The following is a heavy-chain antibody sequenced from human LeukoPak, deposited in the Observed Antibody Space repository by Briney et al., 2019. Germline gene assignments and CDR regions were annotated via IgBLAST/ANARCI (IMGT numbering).Heavy chain of an antibody. V-gene: IGHV4-59*08. D-gene: IGHD1-26*01. J-gene: IGHJ5*02. CDR3: ARWSGSYGLNWFDL. Sequence: SETLSLTCTVSSGSISSYYWSWIRQSPGKGLEWIGYIYYSGSTNYNPSLKSRVTISVDTSKNQFSLKLSSVTAADTAVYYCARWSGSYGLNWFDLWGQGTLVTVSS. CDR2: IYYSGST. CDR1: SGSISSYY.